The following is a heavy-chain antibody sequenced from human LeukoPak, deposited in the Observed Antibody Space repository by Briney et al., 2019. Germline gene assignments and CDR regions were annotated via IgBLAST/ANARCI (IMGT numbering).Heavy chain of an antibody. Sequence: GGALRVSSVACVFTFSSYIMNWVGPAPRKGGEGVSSISSISSYIYYADSVKGRFTISRDNAKNSLYLQMNSLRAEDTAVYYCARNYGSGIGPLLWGQGTLV. J-gene: IGHJ4*02. D-gene: IGHD3-10*01. CDR2: ISSISSYI. CDR1: VFTFSSYI. V-gene: IGHV3-21*01. CDR3: ARNYGSGIGPLL.